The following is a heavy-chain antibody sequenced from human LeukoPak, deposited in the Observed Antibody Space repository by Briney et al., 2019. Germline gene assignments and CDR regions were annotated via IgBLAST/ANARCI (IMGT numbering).Heavy chain of an antibody. CDR2: INHSGST. CDR3: ARGRRSRNYYDSSGYYYPPFDY. D-gene: IGHD3-22*01. J-gene: IGHJ4*02. V-gene: IGHV4-34*01. CDR1: GGSFSGYY. Sequence: SETLSLTCAVYGGSFSGYYWSWIRQPPGKGLEWLGEINHSGSTNYNPSLKSRVTISVDTSKNQFSLKLSSVTAADTAVYYCARGRRSRNYYDSSGYYYPPFDYWGQGTLVTVSS.